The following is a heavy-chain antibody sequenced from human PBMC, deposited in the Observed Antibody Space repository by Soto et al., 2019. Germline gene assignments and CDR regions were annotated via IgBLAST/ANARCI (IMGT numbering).Heavy chain of an antibody. V-gene: IGHV3-33*01. D-gene: IGHD1-1*01. CDR3: ARISTVSANFDY. CDR1: GFTFSSYG. Sequence: QVQLVESGGGVVQPGRSLRLSCAASGFTFSSYGMHWVRQAPGKGLEWVAVIWYDGSNKYYADSVKGRFTISRDNSKNTLYLQMNSLRAEDTAIYYCARISTVSANFDYWGQGALVTVSS. CDR2: IWYDGSNK. J-gene: IGHJ4*02.